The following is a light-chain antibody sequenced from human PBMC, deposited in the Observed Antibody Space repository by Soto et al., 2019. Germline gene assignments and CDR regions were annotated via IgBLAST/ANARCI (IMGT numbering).Light chain of an antibody. CDR3: CSYASISTFVL. CDR1: SSDVGSYNL. J-gene: IGLJ2*01. CDR2: EGT. V-gene: IGLV2-23*03. Sequence: QSALTQPASVSGSPGQSITISCTGTSSDVGSYNLVSWYQQHPVSWYQHFPGKAPKLIIYEGTKRPSGVSNRFSGSKSGNTASLTISGLQAEDEADYYCCSYASISTFVLFAGGTKLTVL.